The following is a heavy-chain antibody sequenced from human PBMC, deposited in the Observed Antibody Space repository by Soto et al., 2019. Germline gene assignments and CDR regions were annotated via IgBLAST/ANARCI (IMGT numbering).Heavy chain of an antibody. D-gene: IGHD4-4*01. CDR3: IRDRTTITLFDY. CDR2: ISTDGTTT. CDR1: GFTFNMHL. V-gene: IGHV3-74*01. J-gene: IGHJ4*02. Sequence: GGSLRLSCAASGFTFNMHLMHWVRQAPGKGLEWISRISTDGTTTGYADSVRGRLTVSRDNAKKTLYLQMNSLRVEDTAVYYCIRDRTTITLFDYWGQGALVTVSS.